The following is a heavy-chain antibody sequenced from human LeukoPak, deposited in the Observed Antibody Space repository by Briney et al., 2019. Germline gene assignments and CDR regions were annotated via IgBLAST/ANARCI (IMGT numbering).Heavy chain of an antibody. D-gene: IGHD5-24*01. CDR1: GFTFSDYA. V-gene: IGHV3-30*03. CDR3: ARGRDGYNYYYYYYMDV. J-gene: IGHJ6*03. Sequence: GGSLRLSCAASGFTFSDYAMHWVRRAPGKGLEWVAVIAYGGTYTHHADSLKGRFTISRDNSKNTVFLQMNSLRAEDTAVYYCARGRDGYNYYYYYYMDVWGKGTTVTVSS. CDR2: IAYGGTYT.